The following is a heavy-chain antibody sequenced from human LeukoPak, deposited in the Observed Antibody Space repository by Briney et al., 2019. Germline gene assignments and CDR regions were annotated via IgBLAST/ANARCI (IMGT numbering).Heavy chain of an antibody. J-gene: IGHJ4*02. D-gene: IGHD1-26*01. Sequence: SVKVSCKASGGTFSSYAISWVRQAPGQGLEWMGGIIPIFGTANYAQKFQGRVTITADESTSTAYMELSSLRSEDTAVYYCARERDLVGATTLPPYFDYWGQGTLVTVSS. CDR3: ARERDLVGATTLPPYFDY. V-gene: IGHV1-69*01. CDR1: GGTFSSYA. CDR2: IIPIFGTA.